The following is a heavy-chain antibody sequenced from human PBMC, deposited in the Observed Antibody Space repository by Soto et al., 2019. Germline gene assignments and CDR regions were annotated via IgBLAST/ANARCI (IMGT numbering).Heavy chain of an antibody. CDR1: GFTFDDYA. Sequence: PGGSLRLSCAASGFTFDDYAMHWVRQAPGKGLEWVSGISWNSGSIGYADSVKGRFTISRDNAKNSLYLQMNSLRAEDTALYYCAKDRASSYDRSGPYYGMDVWGQGTTVTVSS. CDR2: ISWNSGSI. D-gene: IGHD3-22*01. J-gene: IGHJ6*02. CDR3: AKDRASSYDRSGPYYGMDV. V-gene: IGHV3-9*01.